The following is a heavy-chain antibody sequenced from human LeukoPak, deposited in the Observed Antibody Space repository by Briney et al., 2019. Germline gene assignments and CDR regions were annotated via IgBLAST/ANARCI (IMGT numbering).Heavy chain of an antibody. Sequence: PSETLSLTCSVSGGSMNNYYWTWIRQPPGKGLEWIGYIYYSGSTNYNPSLKSRVTISVDTSKNQFSLKLSSVTAADTAVYYCARDGNPDFDYWGQGTLVTVSS. CDR2: IYYSGST. V-gene: IGHV4-59*12. J-gene: IGHJ4*02. CDR1: GGSMNNYY. CDR3: ARDGNPDFDY. D-gene: IGHD1-14*01.